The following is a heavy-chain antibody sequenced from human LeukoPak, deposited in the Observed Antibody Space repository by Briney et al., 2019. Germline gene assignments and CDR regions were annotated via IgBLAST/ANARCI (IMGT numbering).Heavy chain of an antibody. D-gene: IGHD3-9*01. CDR2: IYYSGSTYYSGST. CDR1: GGSISSGGYS. V-gene: IGHV4-61*08. J-gene: IGHJ4*02. Sequence: SETLSLTCAVSGGSISSGGYSWSWIRQPPGKGLEWIGFIYYSGSTYYSGSTNYNPSLKSRVTISVDTSKNQFSLKLSSVTAADTAVYYCARAPSYYDILTGYYKGEFDYWGQGTLVTVSS. CDR3: ARAPSYYDILTGYYKGEFDY.